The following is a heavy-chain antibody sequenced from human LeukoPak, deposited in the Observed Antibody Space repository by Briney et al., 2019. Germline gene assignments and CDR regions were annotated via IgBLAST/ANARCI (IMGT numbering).Heavy chain of an antibody. CDR2: ISGSGGST. V-gene: IGHV3-23*01. J-gene: IGHJ4*02. D-gene: IGHD3-10*01. CDR3: AKDGVRGVRASFDY. Sequence: GGSLRLSCEASGFTFSRYWMSWVRQAPGKGLEWVSAISGSGGSTYYADSVKGRFTISRDNSKNTLYLQMNSLRAEDTAVYYCAKDGVRGVRASFDYWGQGTLVTVSS. CDR1: GFTFSRYW.